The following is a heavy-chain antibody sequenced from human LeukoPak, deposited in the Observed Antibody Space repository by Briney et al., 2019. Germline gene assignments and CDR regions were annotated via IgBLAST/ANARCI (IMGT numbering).Heavy chain of an antibody. V-gene: IGHV3-64D*06. J-gene: IGHJ3*02. D-gene: IGHD3-22*01. CDR2: ISSNGGTT. Sequence: PGGSLRLSCSASGFTFSSYTMHWVRQTPGKGLEYVSAISSNGGTTYYADSVKGRFTISRDNSKNTLYLQMSSLRTEDTAVYYCARVPSYYHAFDIWGQGTMVTVSS. CDR1: GFTFSSYT. CDR3: ARVPSYYHAFDI.